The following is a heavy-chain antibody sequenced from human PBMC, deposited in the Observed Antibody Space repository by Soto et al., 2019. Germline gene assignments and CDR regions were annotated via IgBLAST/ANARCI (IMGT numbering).Heavy chain of an antibody. Sequence: QVQLVQSGAEVKKPGSSVKVSCKASGGTFSSYTISWVRQAPGQGLEWMGRIIPILGIANYAQKFQGRVTITADKXXSXAXXELSSLRSEDTAVYYCARDPFRITIHQEDPDAFDIWGQGTMVTVSS. CDR2: IIPILGIA. D-gene: IGHD3-9*01. V-gene: IGHV1-69*08. J-gene: IGHJ3*02. CDR3: ARDPFRITIHQEDPDAFDI. CDR1: GGTFSSYT.